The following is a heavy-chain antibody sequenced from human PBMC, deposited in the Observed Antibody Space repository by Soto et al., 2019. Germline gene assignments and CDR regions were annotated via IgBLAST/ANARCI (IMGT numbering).Heavy chain of an antibody. CDR3: ARALHTSGHPFDY. D-gene: IGHD3-22*01. J-gene: IGHJ4*02. Sequence: EVQLVESGGGLVQPGGSLRLSCAASGFTFSSYEINWVRQAPGKGLEWVSYISSGGSTTDYADSVRGRFTLSRDNAKNSVYLQMSSLRAEDTAVYYCARALHTSGHPFDYWGLGTLVTVSS. CDR2: ISSGGSTT. V-gene: IGHV3-48*03. CDR1: GFTFSSYE.